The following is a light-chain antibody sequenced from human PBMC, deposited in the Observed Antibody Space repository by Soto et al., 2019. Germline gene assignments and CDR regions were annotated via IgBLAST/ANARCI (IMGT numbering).Light chain of an antibody. CDR1: QTISTW. Sequence: DIQMTQSPSTLSASVGDRVTITCRASQTISTWLAWYQQKPGKAPKLLIYDASRLQNGVPSRFSGSGSGTVFTLTISGLQPDDFATYYCHQYDSYSYTFGQGTKLDLK. V-gene: IGKV1-5*01. CDR3: HQYDSYSYT. J-gene: IGKJ2*01. CDR2: DAS.